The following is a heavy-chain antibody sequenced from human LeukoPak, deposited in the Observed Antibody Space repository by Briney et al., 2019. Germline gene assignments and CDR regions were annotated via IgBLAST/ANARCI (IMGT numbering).Heavy chain of an antibody. Sequence: GGSLRLSCAASGFTFSSYWMSWVRQAPGKGREWVANIKQDGSEKYYVDSVKGRFTISRDNAKNSLYLQMNSLRAEDTAVYYCARHKITMVRGVMDYWGQGTLVTVSS. CDR1: GFTFSSYW. CDR3: ARHKITMVRGVMDY. D-gene: IGHD3-10*01. J-gene: IGHJ4*02. CDR2: IKQDGSEK. V-gene: IGHV3-7*01.